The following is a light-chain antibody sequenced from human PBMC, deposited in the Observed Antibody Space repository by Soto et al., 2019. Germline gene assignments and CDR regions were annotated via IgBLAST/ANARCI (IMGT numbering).Light chain of an antibody. CDR2: ASS. V-gene: IGKV1-27*01. CDR3: QKYDSAPWT. Sequence: DIQMTQSPSSLSASVRDRVTITFRACHGISNYLAWYQQKPGKVPKLLIYASSTLQSGVPSRFSGSGSGTDFTLTISSLQPDDVATYYCQKYDSAPWTVGKGTKVEIK. CDR1: HGISNY. J-gene: IGKJ1*01.